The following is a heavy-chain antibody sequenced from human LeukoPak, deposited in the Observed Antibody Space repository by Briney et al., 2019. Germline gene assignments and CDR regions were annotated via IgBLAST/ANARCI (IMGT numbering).Heavy chain of an antibody. J-gene: IGHJ4*02. CDR1: GYTFTSYA. CDR3: ARGSISGSYYLLRY. CDR2: INAGNGNT. D-gene: IGHD1-26*01. Sequence: ASVKVSCKASGYTFTSYAMHWVRQAPGQRLEWMGWINAGNGNTKYSQKFQGRVTMTRDTSTSTVYMELSSLRSEDTAVYYCARGSISGSYYLLRYWGQGTLVTVSS. V-gene: IGHV1-3*01.